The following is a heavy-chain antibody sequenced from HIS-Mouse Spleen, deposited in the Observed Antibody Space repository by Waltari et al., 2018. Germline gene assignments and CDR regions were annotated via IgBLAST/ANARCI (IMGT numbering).Heavy chain of an antibody. CDR1: GCCISSSSYY. CDR3: AVLRGYSYGYPSFFDY. D-gene: IGHD5-18*01. V-gene: IGHV4-39*07. J-gene: IGHJ4*02. Sequence: QLQLQESGPGLVKPSETLSLTCTVSGCCISSSSYYWGWIRQPPGKGLEWIGSIYYSGSTYYNPSLKSRVTISVDTSKNQFSLKLSSVTAADTAVYYCAVLRGYSYGYPSFFDYWGQGTLVTVSS. CDR2: IYYSGST.